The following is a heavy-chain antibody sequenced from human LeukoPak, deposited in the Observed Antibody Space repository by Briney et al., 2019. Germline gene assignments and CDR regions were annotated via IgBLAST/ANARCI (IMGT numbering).Heavy chain of an antibody. V-gene: IGHV3-48*03. Sequence: PGGSLRLSCAASGFTFSSYEMNWVRQAPGKGLEWVSYISSSGSTIYYADSVKGQFTISRDNAKNSLYLQMNSLRAEDTAVYYCARGFPGYCSGGSCYPTWFDPWGQGTLVTVSS. CDR3: ARGFPGYCSGGSCYPTWFDP. D-gene: IGHD2-15*01. CDR1: GFTFSSYE. J-gene: IGHJ5*02. CDR2: ISSSGSTI.